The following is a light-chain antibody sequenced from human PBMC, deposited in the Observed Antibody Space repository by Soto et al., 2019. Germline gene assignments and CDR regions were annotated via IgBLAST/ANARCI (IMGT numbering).Light chain of an antibody. V-gene: IGKV1-9*01. CDR3: QQHSQLPYT. CDR2: DSS. CDR1: YDISSN. J-gene: IGKJ2*01. Sequence: DIQLTQSPSFLSASVEDRVTISCRASYDISSNLAWYQQEPGQPPKLLIFDSSTLPIGVPARFSGSGSGRKFTLTISGLQFGDFATYFCQQHSQLPYTFGEGTKLEI.